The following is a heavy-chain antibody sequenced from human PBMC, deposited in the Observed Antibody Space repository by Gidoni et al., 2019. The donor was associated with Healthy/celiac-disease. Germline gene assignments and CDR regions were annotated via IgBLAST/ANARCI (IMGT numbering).Heavy chain of an antibody. CDR3: ARAAVAGNAFDY. CDR2: IYYGGST. J-gene: IGHJ4*02. D-gene: IGHD6-19*01. CDR1: GGSLSSSRYS. V-gene: IGHV4-39*07. Sequence: QLQLQESGPGLVKSSETLSLTCTVSGGSLSSSRYSWGWIRQPPVKGLEWIGSIYYGGSTYYNPSLKSRVTISVDTSKNQFSLKLSSVTAADTAVYYCARAAVAGNAFDYWGQGTLVTVSS.